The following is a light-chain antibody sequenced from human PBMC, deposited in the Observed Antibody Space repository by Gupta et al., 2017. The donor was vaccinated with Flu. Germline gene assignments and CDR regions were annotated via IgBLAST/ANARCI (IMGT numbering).Light chain of an antibody. Sequence: EIVMTQSPATLSVSPGERATLSCRASQSVSSNLAWYQQKPGQAPRLLIYDASTRATAVPARFSGSGSGTEFTLTISSLQSEDFALYFCQQYNNWPLLTFGQGTRLEIK. V-gene: IGKV3-15*01. CDR3: QQYNNWPLLT. CDR2: DAS. J-gene: IGKJ5*01. CDR1: QSVSSN.